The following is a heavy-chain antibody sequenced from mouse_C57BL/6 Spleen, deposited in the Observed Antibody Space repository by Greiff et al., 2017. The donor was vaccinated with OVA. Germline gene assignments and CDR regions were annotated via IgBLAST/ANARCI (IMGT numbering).Heavy chain of an antibody. Sequence: EVQLQQSGPELVKPGASVKISCKASGYTFTDYYMNWVKQSHGKSLEWIGDINPNNGGTSYNQKFKGKATLTVDKSSSTAYMELRSLTSEDSAVYYCARERENYGSFFDYWGQGTTLTVSS. CDR1: GYTFTDYY. J-gene: IGHJ2*01. D-gene: IGHD1-1*01. CDR3: ARERENYGSFFDY. V-gene: IGHV1-26*01. CDR2: INPNNGGT.